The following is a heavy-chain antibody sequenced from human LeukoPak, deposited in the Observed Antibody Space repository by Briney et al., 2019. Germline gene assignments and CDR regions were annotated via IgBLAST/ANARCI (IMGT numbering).Heavy chain of an antibody. CDR1: GFTFGRNA. CDR2: ISANSGTI. CDR3: AGEWYGYFNY. V-gene: IGHV3-23*01. J-gene: IGHJ4*03. D-gene: IGHD2-8*01. Sequence: GGSLRLSCAASGFTFGRNAMSWVRQAPGKGLVWISYISANSGTIYHADSVKGRFTISRDNSKNTLYLQMNSLRVDDTAIYYCAGEWYGYFNYWGQGTLVTVSS.